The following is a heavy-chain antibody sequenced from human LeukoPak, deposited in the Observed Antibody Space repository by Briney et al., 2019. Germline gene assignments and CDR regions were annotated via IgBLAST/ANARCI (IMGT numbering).Heavy chain of an antibody. D-gene: IGHD3-22*01. Sequence: GGSPRLSCAASGFTFSSYAMSWVRQAPGKGLEWVSAISDSGNTYHADSVKGRFTISRDNAKNTLYLQMNSLRVEDTAVYYCVRTHSSGYYYFDSWGQGTLVTVSS. CDR2: ISDSGNT. CDR1: GFTFSSYA. CDR3: VRTHSSGYYYFDS. V-gene: IGHV3-23*01. J-gene: IGHJ4*02.